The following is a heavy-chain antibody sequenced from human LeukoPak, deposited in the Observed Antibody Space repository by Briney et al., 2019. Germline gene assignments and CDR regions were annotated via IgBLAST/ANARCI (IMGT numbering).Heavy chain of an antibody. Sequence: SETLSLTCTVSGYSISSGYYWGWIRQPPGKGLEWIGSIYHSGKTYYNPSLKSRVTISVETSKNQFSLKLSSVTAADTAVYYCARAYSSSWYWNWFDPWGQGTLVTVSS. J-gene: IGHJ5*02. CDR1: GYSISSGYY. V-gene: IGHV4-38-2*02. CDR3: ARAYSSSWYWNWFDP. CDR2: IYHSGKT. D-gene: IGHD6-13*01.